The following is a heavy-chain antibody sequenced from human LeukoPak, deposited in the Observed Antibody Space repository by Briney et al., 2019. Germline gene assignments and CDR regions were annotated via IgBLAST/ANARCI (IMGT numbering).Heavy chain of an antibody. D-gene: IGHD1-1*01. J-gene: IGHJ4*02. Sequence: GGSLRLSCAGSGFTFSIHAMSWVRQAPGKGLEWVSTIGGGDTYYADSVKGRFTISRDDSQSTVHLQMNSLRAEDTAVYYCAKDWIPYNRVFDRFDFWGQGTLVTVSS. CDR3: AKDWIPYNRVFDRFDF. CDR1: GFTFSIHA. CDR2: IGGGDT. V-gene: IGHV3-23*01.